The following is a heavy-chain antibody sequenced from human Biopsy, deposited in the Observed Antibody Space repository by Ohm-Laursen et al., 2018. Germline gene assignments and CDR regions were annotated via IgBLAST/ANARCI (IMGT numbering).Heavy chain of an antibody. CDR3: ARLAYSEYRRDPLDV. J-gene: IGHJ3*01. V-gene: IGHV1-2*02. D-gene: IGHD5-18*01. CDR2: INPNNGGT. Sequence: VATVKISCKASGYTFSAYYMQWVRQAPGQGLEWMGWINPNNGGTNYAHKFQGRVTMTRDTSISTAYMHLSGLTSDDTAVYYCARLAYSEYRRDPLDVWGQGTMVTVSS. CDR1: GYTFSAYY.